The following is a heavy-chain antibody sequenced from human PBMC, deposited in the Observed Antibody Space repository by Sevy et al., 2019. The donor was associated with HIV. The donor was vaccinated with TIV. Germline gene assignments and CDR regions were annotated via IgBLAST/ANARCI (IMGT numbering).Heavy chain of an antibody. CDR1: GFTFSSYW. J-gene: IGHJ4*02. D-gene: IGHD5-18*01. CDR3: VREGLGGFSYSLDC. V-gene: IGHV3-7*01. Sequence: GGSLRLSCAASGFTFSSYWMSWLRQAPGKGLEWVATMKEDGSEKSYVDSVKGRFTISRDNAKNSLYLQMNSLRVDDTALYYCVREGLGGFSYSLDCWGQGTLVTVSS. CDR2: MKEDGSEK.